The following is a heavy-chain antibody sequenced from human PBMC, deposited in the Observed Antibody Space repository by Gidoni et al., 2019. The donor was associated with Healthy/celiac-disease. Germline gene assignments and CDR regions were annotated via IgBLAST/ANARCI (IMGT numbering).Heavy chain of an antibody. V-gene: IGHV4-34*01. CDR1: GGSFSGYY. J-gene: IGHJ6*03. D-gene: IGHD4-4*01. CDR3: ARGRNYAYYYYYYMDV. CDR2: INHSGST. Sequence: QVQLQQWGAGLLKPSATLSLTCAVYGGSFSGYYWSWIRQPPGKGLEWIGEINHSGSTNYNPSLKSRVTISVDTSKNQFSLKLSSVTAADTAVYYCARGRNYAYYYYYYMDVWGKGTTVTVAS.